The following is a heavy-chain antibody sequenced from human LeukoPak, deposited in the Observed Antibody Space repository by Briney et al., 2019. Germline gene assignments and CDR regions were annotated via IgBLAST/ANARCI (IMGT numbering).Heavy chain of an antibody. CDR2: IYYSGST. J-gene: IGHJ5*02. V-gene: IGHV4-31*03. D-gene: IGHD6-13*01. Sequence: SETLSLTCTASGGSISSGGYYWSWIRQHPGKGLEWIGHIYYSGSTYYNPSLKSRVTISVDTSKNQFSLKLSSVTAADTAVYYCARGVAAAGRGFDPWGQGTLVTVSS. CDR3: ARGVAAAGRGFDP. CDR1: GGSISSGGYY.